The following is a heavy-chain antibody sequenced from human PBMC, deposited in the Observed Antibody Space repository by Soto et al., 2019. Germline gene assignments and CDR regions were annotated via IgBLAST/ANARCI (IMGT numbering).Heavy chain of an antibody. Sequence: SETLSLTCAFSSGSISSSNWWSWVRQPPGKGLEWIGEIYHSGSTYYNPSLKSRVTISVDTSKNQFSLKLSSVTAADTAVYYCARQGYCTNGVCQKNNWFDPWGQGTLVTVSS. D-gene: IGHD2-8*01. CDR3: ARQGYCTNGVCQKNNWFDP. V-gene: IGHV4-4*02. CDR1: SGSISSSNW. CDR2: IYHSGST. J-gene: IGHJ5*02.